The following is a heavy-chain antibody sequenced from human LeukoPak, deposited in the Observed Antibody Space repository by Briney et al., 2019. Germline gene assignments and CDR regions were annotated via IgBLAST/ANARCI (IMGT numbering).Heavy chain of an antibody. CDR2: ISSSSSYT. CDR3: ARVAEQDAFDI. J-gene: IGHJ3*02. Sequence: GGSLRLSCAASGFTFSDYYMSWIRQAPGKGLEWVSYISSSSSYTNYADSVKGRFTISRDNAKNSLYLRMNSLRAEDTAVYYCARVAEQDAFDIWGQGTMVTVSS. D-gene: IGHD6-13*01. V-gene: IGHV3-11*06. CDR1: GFTFSDYY.